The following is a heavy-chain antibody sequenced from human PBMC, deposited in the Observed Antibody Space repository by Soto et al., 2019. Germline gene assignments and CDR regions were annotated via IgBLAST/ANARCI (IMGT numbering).Heavy chain of an antibody. CDR3: ARTPPPDFWSDYAYYYYGMDV. CDR2: IYPGDSDT. D-gene: IGHD3-3*01. CDR1: GYSFTSYW. V-gene: IGHV5-51*01. Sequence: GESLKISCKGSGYSFTSYWIGWVRQMPGKGLEWMGIIYPGDSDTRYSPSFQGQVTISADKSISTAYLQWSSLKASDTAMYYCARTPPPDFWSDYAYYYYGMDVWGQGTTVTVSS. J-gene: IGHJ6*02.